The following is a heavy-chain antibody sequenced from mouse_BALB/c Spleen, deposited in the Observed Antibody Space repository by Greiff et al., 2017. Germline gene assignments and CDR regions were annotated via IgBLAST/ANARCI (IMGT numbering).Heavy chain of an antibody. D-gene: IGHD2-14*01. Sequence: VKLQESGAELVRPGTSVKISCKASGYTFTNYWLGWVKQRPGHGLEWIGDIYPGGGYTNYNEKFKGKATLTADTSSSTAYMQLSSLTSEDSAVYFCARKDYRHAMDYWGQGTSVTVSS. J-gene: IGHJ4*01. CDR2: IYPGGGYT. CDR3: ARKDYRHAMDY. CDR1: GYTFTNYW. V-gene: IGHV1-63*02.